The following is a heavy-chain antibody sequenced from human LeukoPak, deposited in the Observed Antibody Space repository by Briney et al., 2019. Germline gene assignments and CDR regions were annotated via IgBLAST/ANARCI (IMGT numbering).Heavy chain of an antibody. J-gene: IGHJ4*02. CDR1: GFTFSNYW. D-gene: IGHD2-15*01. CDR2: SNGDGSST. V-gene: IGHV3-74*01. CDR3: ARSATGGYFDY. Sequence: GESLKISCAASGFTFSNYWMHWVRQAPGKGLVWVSRSNGDGSSTTYADSVKGRFTISRDNGKNTLYLQMNSLRAEDTAVYYCARSATGGYFDYWGQGTLVTVSS.